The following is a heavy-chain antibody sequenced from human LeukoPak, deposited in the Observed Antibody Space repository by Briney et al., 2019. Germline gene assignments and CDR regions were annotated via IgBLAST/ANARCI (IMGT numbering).Heavy chain of an antibody. V-gene: IGHV1-69*04. Sequence: SVKVSCTASGGTFSSYAISWVRQAPGQGLEWMGRIIPIFGIANYAQKFQGRVTITADKSTSTAYMELSSLRSEDTAVYYCARSTSPIAVAGQGWSYYYYGMDVWGQGTTVTVSS. CDR2: IIPIFGIA. D-gene: IGHD6-19*01. CDR3: ARSTSPIAVAGQGWSYYYYGMDV. J-gene: IGHJ6*02. CDR1: GGTFSSYA.